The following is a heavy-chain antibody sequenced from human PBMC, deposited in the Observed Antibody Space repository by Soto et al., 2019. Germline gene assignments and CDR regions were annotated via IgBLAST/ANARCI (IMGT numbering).Heavy chain of an antibody. Sequence: GGSLRLSCAASGFTFSSYGMHWVRQAPGKGLEWVAVISYDGSNKYYADSVKGRFTISRDNSKNTLYLQMNSLRAEDTAVYYCAKGGDWTKWNWFDPWGQGTLVTVSS. J-gene: IGHJ5*02. CDR2: ISYDGSNK. CDR3: AKGGDWTKWNWFDP. V-gene: IGHV3-30*18. D-gene: IGHD2-21*02. CDR1: GFTFSSYG.